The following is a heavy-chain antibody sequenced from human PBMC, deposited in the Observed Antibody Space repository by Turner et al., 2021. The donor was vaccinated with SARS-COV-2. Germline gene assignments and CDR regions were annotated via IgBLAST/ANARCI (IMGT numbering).Heavy chain of an antibody. J-gene: IGHJ4*02. Sequence: EVQLLESGGGLVQPGGSLSLSCAASGFTFSSYAMSWVRQAPGKGLEWVSAMSGSGGSTYYADSVKGRFTISRDNSKNTLYLQMNSLRAEDTAVYYCAKADRVMIVVVITLFDYWGQGTLVTVSS. CDR2: MSGSGGST. CDR3: AKADRVMIVVVITLFDY. CDR1: GFTFSSYA. D-gene: IGHD3-22*01. V-gene: IGHV3-23*01.